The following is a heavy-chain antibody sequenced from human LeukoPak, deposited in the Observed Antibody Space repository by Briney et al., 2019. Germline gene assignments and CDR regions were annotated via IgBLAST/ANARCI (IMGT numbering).Heavy chain of an antibody. CDR3: ARVRYSSSWYTNWFDP. V-gene: IGHV1-8*03. CDR2: MNPNSGNT. J-gene: IGHJ5*02. CDR1: GYTFTSYD. Sequence: GASVQVSCKASGYTFTSYDINWVRQATGQGLEWMGWMNPNSGNTGYAQKFQGRVTITRNTSISTAYMELSSLRSEDTAVYYCARVRYSSSWYTNWFDPWGQGTLVTVSS. D-gene: IGHD6-13*01.